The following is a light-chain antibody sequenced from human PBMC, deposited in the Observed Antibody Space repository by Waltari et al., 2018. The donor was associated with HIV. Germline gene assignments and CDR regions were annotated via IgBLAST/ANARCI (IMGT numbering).Light chain of an antibody. CDR2: YNS. J-gene: IGLJ2*01. V-gene: IGLV3-21*04. CDR3: HVWDSGSDDVI. CDR1: NIGSKS. Sequence: SYELTQAPSVSVAPGETAMITCGGNNIGSKSVHWYQHKAGQAPVLVVFYNSDRPSEISERFSGSNSGNMATLTISRVEVGDEGDYYCHVWDSGSDDVIFGGGTKLTVL.